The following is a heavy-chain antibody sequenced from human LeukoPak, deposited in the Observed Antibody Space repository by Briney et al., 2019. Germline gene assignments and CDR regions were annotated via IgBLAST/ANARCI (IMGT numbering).Heavy chain of an antibody. J-gene: IGHJ3*02. CDR2: ISGSGGST. V-gene: IGHV3-23*01. CDR3: AKMVSTTVTARHAFDI. Sequence: PGGSLRLSCAASGFTFSSYAMSWVRQAPGKGLEWVSAISGSGGSTYYADSVKGRFTISRDNSKNTLYLQMNSLRAEDTAVYYCAKMVSTTVTARHAFDIWGQGTMVTVSS. CDR1: GFTFSSYA. D-gene: IGHD4-11*01.